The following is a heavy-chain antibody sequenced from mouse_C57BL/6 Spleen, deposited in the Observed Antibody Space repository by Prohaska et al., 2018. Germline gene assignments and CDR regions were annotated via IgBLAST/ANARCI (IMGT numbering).Heavy chain of an antibody. V-gene: IGHV1-22*01. J-gene: IGHJ2*01. CDR2: INPNNGGT. CDR3: ARSSPSQVDFDY. D-gene: IGHD1-1*01. Sequence: HGKSLEWIGYINPNNGGTSYNQKLKGKATLTVNKSSSTAYMELRSLTSEDSAVYYCARSSPSQVDFDYWGQGTTLTVSS.